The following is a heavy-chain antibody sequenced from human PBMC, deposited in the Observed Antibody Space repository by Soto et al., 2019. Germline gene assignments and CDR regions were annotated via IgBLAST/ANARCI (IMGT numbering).Heavy chain of an antibody. V-gene: IGHV1-18*01. Sequence: QVQLVQSGAEVKKPGASVKVSCKASGYTFTSYGISWVRQAPGQGLEWMGWIRAYNGNTNYAQKLQGRVTMTTDPSTSTAYMELRSLRSDDTAVYYCARDFECFRCNNWFDPWGQGTLVTVSS. CDR1: GYTFTSYG. J-gene: IGHJ5*02. D-gene: IGHD3-3*01. CDR2: IRAYNGNT. CDR3: ARDFECFRCNNWFDP.